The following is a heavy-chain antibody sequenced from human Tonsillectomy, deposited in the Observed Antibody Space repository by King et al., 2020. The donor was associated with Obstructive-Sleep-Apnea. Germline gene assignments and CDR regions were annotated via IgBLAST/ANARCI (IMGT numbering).Heavy chain of an antibody. CDR3: AKDSPAVSSPAYYFDY. CDR2: ISVSGGST. J-gene: IGHJ4*02. Sequence: VQLVESGGGLVQPGGSLRLSCAASGFTFSSYAMSWVRQAPGKGLEWVSAISVSGGSTYYADSVKGRFTISRDNSKNTLYLQMNSLRAEDTAVYYCAKDSPAVSSPAYYFDYWGQGTLVTVSS. CDR1: GFTFSSYA. D-gene: IGHD6-6*01. V-gene: IGHV3-23*04.